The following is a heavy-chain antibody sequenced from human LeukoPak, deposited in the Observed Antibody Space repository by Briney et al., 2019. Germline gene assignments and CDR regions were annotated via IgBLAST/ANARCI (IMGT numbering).Heavy chain of an antibody. Sequence: SETLSLTCIVSGGSISSGSYYWNWIRQPAGKGLEWIGHIYTSGSTSYKPSLQSRVTISIDTSKNQFSLKLSSVTAADTAVYYCARGLIVGATMRPVDYWGQGTLVTVSS. CDR3: ARGLIVGATMRPVDY. D-gene: IGHD1-26*01. J-gene: IGHJ4*02. CDR1: GGSISSGSYY. CDR2: IYTSGST. V-gene: IGHV4-61*09.